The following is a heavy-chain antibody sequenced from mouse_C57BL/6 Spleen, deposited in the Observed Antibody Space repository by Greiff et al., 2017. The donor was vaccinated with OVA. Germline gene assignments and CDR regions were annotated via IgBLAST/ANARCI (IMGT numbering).Heavy chain of an antibody. CDR1: GFTFSDFY. V-gene: IGHV7-1*01. Sequence: EVMLVESGGGLVQSGRSLRLSCATSGFTFSDFYMEWVRQAPGKGLEWIAASRNKANDYTTEYSASVKGRFIVSRDTSQSILYLQMNALRAEDTAIYYCARDAEGSTGDYAMDYWGQGTSVTVSS. CDR3: ARDAEGSTGDYAMDY. D-gene: IGHD1-1*01. CDR2: SRNKANDYTT. J-gene: IGHJ4*01.